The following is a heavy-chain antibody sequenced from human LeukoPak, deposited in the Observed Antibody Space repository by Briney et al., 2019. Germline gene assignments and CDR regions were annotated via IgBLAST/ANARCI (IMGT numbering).Heavy chain of an antibody. CDR1: GYSISSGYY. CDR2: IYHSGST. V-gene: IGHV4-38-2*02. Sequence: SETLSLTCTVSGYSISSGYYWGWIRQPPGKGLEWVGSIYHSGSTYYNPSLKSRVTISVDTSKNQFSLKPSSVTAADTAVYYCARVPSVRSYYYYMDVWGKGTTVTVSS. CDR3: ARVPSVRSYYYYMDV. J-gene: IGHJ6*03.